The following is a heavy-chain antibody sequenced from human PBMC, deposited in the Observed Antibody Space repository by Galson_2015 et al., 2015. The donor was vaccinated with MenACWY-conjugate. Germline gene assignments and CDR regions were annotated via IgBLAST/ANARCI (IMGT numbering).Heavy chain of an antibody. CDR1: GYTFTTYW. V-gene: IGHV5-51*01. D-gene: IGHD1-26*01. CDR2: ISPGDSYT. J-gene: IGHJ6*02. CDR3: TRHPPGGRGMDV. Sequence: GAEVKKPGESLKISCKGSGYTFTTYWIGWARQMPGKGLEWMGFISPGDSYTRYNPAFQGQVTISADKSISTAYLQWNSLQASDTAMYYCTRHPPGGRGMDVWGQGTTVTVSS.